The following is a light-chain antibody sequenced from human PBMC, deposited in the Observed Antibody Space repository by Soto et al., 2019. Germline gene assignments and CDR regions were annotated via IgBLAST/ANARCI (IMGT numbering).Light chain of an antibody. J-gene: IGKJ5*01. CDR3: KHTYSTLRIT. CDR2: AAS. V-gene: IGKV1-39*01. CDR1: QSISSY. Sequence: DVQMTQSPSSLSASVGARVTITCRASQSISSYLNWYQQKPGKALKLLIYAASSLQRGVPSRFSRSGFGTDFTLTIRTWQPEDFATYYRKHTYSTLRITFGQGTRPE.